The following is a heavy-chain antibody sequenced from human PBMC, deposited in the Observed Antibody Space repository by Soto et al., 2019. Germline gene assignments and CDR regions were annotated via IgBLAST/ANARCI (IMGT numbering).Heavy chain of an antibody. D-gene: IGHD2-21*02. V-gene: IGHV3-33*06. Sequence: QVQLVESGGGVVQPGRSLRLSCVASGFSFTTYGLHWVRQAPGKGLEWVAVIWFDGSKQYYADSVKGRFTISRDNSKNIVYLEMNSMRVEDTAVYYFVKDHCGGDYYSDPYFDYWGQGTLVTVSS. CDR3: VKDHCGGDYYSDPYFDY. CDR1: GFSFTTYG. CDR2: IWFDGSKQ. J-gene: IGHJ4*02.